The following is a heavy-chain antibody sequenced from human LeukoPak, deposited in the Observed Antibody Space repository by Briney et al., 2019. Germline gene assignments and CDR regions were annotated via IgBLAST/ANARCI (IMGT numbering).Heavy chain of an antibody. CDR3: ARDRISLRYFDWTGVDAFDV. CDR2: ISAYNGNT. CDR1: GYAFSNYG. D-gene: IGHD3-9*01. V-gene: IGHV1-18*01. J-gene: IGHJ3*01. Sequence: GASVTVSCKASGYAFSNYGISWVRQAPGQGLEWMGWISAYNGNTNYAQNLQGRVTMVTDTSTTTAYMELRSLRSDDTAVYYCARDRISLRYFDWTGVDAFDVWGQGAKVTVSS.